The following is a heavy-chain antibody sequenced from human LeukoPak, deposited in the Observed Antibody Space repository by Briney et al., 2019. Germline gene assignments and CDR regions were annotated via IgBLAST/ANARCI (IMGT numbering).Heavy chain of an antibody. CDR2: VNKDGSEE. CDR1: GFTFSNYW. CDR3: ARPYYYSSGGLPY. V-gene: IGHV3-7*01. D-gene: IGHD3-10*01. J-gene: IGHJ4*02. Sequence: GGTQRLSCAASGFTFSNYWMTWVRQAPGKGLEWVASVNKDGSEEYYVDSVKGRFTISRDNAKNSLFLQMNSLRAEDTAVYYCARPYYYSSGGLPYWGQGTLVTVSS.